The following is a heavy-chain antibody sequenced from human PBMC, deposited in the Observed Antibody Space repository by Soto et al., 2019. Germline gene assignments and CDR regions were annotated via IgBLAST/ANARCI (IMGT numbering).Heavy chain of an antibody. Sequence: GGSLRLSCAASGFTFSTYWMHWVRQAPGKGLVWVSRIDYDGSSTDYADSVKGRFTISRDNAKNTLYLQMNTLTAEDTAVYYCTRGPRPTSVGTGAYWGQGTLVTVSS. CDR1: GFTFSTYW. J-gene: IGHJ4*02. D-gene: IGHD3-10*01. CDR3: TRGPRPTSVGTGAY. CDR2: IDYDGSST. V-gene: IGHV3-74*01.